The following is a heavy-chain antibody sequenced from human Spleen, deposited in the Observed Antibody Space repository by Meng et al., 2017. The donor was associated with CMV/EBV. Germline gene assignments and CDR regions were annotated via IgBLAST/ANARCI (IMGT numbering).Heavy chain of an antibody. CDR2: ISYDGGKK. Sequence: GESLKISCAASGFTFSNSAMYWVRQAPGKGLEWVALISYDGGKKNYADSVKDRFTISRDNSKSALYLQLSSLRPDDTAVYYCAKDVTLRYVDDYYYGMDVWGQGTTVTVSS. CDR1: GFTFSNSA. CDR3: AKDVTLRYVDDYYYGMDV. D-gene: IGHD3-9*01. V-gene: IGHV3-30-3*01. J-gene: IGHJ6*02.